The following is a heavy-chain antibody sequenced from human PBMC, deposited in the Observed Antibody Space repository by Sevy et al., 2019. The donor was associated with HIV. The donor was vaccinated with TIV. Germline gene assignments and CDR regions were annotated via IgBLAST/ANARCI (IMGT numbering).Heavy chain of an antibody. D-gene: IGHD3-3*01. CDR3: ARDLTIFGVVIDYYYYYGMDV. CDR1: GYTFTGYY. J-gene: IGHJ6*02. V-gene: IGHV1-2*06. Sequence: ASVKVSCKASGYTFTGYYMHWVRQAPGQGLEWMGRINPNSGGTNDAQKFQGRVTMTRDTSISTAYMELSRLRSDDTAVYYCARDLTIFGVVIDYYYYYGMDVWGQGTTVTVSS. CDR2: INPNSGGT.